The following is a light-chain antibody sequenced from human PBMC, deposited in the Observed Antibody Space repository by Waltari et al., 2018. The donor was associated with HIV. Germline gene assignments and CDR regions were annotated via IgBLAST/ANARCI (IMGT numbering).Light chain of an antibody. CDR3: QALATWDITSWGV. Sequence: SHGLTQPPSVSVSPGQTARISCSGYELGHKYVSWYQQKPGQSPGLLIYKDTERHSWIPGGFSGANSGNTTTLNSGGAQAVDGAEYFCQALATWDITSWGVFGTGTKVTVL. CDR2: KDT. V-gene: IGLV3-1*01. J-gene: IGLJ1*01. CDR1: ELGHKY.